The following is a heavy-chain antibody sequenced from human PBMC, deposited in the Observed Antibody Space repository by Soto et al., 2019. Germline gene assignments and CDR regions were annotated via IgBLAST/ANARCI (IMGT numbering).Heavy chain of an antibody. CDR3: ARAWVYPLYYFDY. CDR1: GGSISGGYYY. J-gene: IGHJ4*02. V-gene: IGHV4-30-4*01. Sequence: SETLSLTCTVSGGSISGGYYYWSWIRQPPGKGLEWIGYIYYSGSTYYNPSLKSRVTISVDTSKNQFSLKLSSVTAADTAVYYCARAWVYPLYYFDYWGQGTLVTVSS. D-gene: IGHD6-13*01. CDR2: IYYSGST.